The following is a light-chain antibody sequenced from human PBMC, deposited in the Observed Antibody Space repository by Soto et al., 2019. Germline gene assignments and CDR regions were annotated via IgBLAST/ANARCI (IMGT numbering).Light chain of an antibody. V-gene: IGKV3-15*01. Sequence: EIVLTQSPVTLSLSPGERATLSCRASQSVRTYLAWYQQKPGQAPRLLIYGASTRATGISARFSGSGSGTEFTLTISSLQSEDFGVYYCQQYNNWWTFGQGTKVDIK. CDR1: QSVRTY. J-gene: IGKJ1*01. CDR3: QQYNNWWT. CDR2: GAS.